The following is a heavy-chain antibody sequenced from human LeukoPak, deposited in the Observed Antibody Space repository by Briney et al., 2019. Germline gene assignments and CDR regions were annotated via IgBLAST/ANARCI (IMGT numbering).Heavy chain of an antibody. Sequence: GGSLRLSCAASGFTFNLAWMSWVRQTPGKGLQWVARIAVTPDGPATDYATPVRGRFTISRDDSRNMVYLQMSSLRTDDTAVYYCVWSSMWNRRFYLDQWGQGTLVTVSS. V-gene: IGHV3-15*04. CDR3: VWSSMWNRRFYLDQ. CDR2: IAVTPDGPAT. D-gene: IGHD6-13*01. CDR1: GFTFNLAW. J-gene: IGHJ4*02.